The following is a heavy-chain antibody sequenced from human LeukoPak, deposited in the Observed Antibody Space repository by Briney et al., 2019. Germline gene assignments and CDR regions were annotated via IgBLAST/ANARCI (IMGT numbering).Heavy chain of an antibody. CDR1: GFTFAKVW. Sequence: GGSLRLSCVSSGFTFAKVWMNWVRQAPGKDLEWVGRIKTNTDGEPTDYAAPVEGRFVISRDDSKKTLYLQMNSLRVDDTALYFCTTGIDDGGGYWGQGTLVTVSS. V-gene: IGHV3-15*07. D-gene: IGHD1-1*01. CDR2: IKTNTDGEPT. J-gene: IGHJ4*02. CDR3: TTGIDDGGGY.